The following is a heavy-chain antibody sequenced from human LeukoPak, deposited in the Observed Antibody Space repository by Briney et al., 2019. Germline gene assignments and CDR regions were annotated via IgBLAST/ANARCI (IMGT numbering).Heavy chain of an antibody. Sequence: PGGSLRLSCTASGFALDDYVMHWVRQTPGGGLEWVSGISRDSANMGYADSVKGRFTISRDNDKNSLYLQMNSLTTEDTALYYCARDFCTGCNYYFYGMDVWGRGTTVTVSS. J-gene: IGHJ6*02. V-gene: IGHV3-9*01. D-gene: IGHD2-2*01. CDR3: ARDFCTGCNYYFYGMDV. CDR2: ISRDSANM. CDR1: GFALDDYV.